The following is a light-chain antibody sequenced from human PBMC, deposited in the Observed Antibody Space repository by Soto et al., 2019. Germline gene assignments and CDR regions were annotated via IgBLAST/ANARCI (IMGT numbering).Light chain of an antibody. J-gene: IGLJ1*01. CDR2: GNG. CDR1: SSNIGAGHD. V-gene: IGLV1-40*01. CDR3: QSYDSSLSGSEV. Sequence: QSVLTQPPSVSGAPGQRVTISCTGGSSNIGAGHDVHWYQQLPGTAPKLLIYGNGNRPSGVPERFSGSKSGTSASLAITGLQAEDEADYYCQSYDSSLSGSEVFGTGTKLTVL.